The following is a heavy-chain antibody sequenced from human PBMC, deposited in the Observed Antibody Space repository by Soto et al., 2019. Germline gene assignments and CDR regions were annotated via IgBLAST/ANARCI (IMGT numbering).Heavy chain of an antibody. CDR3: ARETPLWQRLAGD. D-gene: IGHD6-25*01. V-gene: IGHV1-69*12. Sequence: QVQLVQSGAAVKKPGSSAKVSCKVSGGTFSSYVISWVRQSLGQGLAWMGGITPIFGTAKYAQRFQGRVTITANESTRPAYIELSSLRSEDTTVNNWARETPLWQRLAGDWGQGTLVTFS. CDR1: GGTFSSYV. J-gene: IGHJ4*02. CDR2: ITPIFGTA.